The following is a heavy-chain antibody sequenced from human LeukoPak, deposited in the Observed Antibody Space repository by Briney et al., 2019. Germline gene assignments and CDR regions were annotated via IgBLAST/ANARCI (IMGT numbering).Heavy chain of an antibody. CDR1: GYTFTSYG. D-gene: IGHD3-10*01. Sequence: ASVKVSCKASGYTFTSYGISWVRQAPGQGLEWMGWISAYNGHTNYAQKLQGRVTMTTDTSTSTAYMELRSLRSDDTAVYYCARDSITMVRGVHKSWFDPWGQGTLVTVSS. V-gene: IGHV1-18*01. J-gene: IGHJ5*02. CDR3: ARDSITMVRGVHKSWFDP. CDR2: ISAYNGHT.